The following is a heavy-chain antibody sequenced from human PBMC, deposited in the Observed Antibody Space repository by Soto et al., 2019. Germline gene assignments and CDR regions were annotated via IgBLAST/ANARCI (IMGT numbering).Heavy chain of an antibody. CDR1: VLAHDEKGVG. D-gene: IGHD1-26*01. CDR3: AHRIANNGGTFDI. CDR2: IYWDDDK. Sequence: TRTLASTSWVLAHDEKGVGVGWIGQPPGKALEWLALIYWDDDKRYSPSLKNRLTITKDTSKGQVVLTMTNMDPVDTSSYYCAHRIANNGGTFDIWGQGALVSGSS. V-gene: IGHV2-5*02. J-gene: IGHJ4*03.